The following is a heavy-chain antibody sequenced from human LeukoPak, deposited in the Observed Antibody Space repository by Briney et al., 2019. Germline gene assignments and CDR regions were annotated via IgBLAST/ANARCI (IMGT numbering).Heavy chain of an antibody. D-gene: IGHD6-13*01. Sequence: PGGSLRLSCAASGFTFSSYEMNWVRQAPGKGLEWVSYISSSGSTIYYADSVKGRFTISRDNAKNSLYLQMNSLRAEETAVYYCARASGSSPNQIDYWGQGTLVTVSS. CDR3: ARASGSSPNQIDY. CDR2: ISSSGSTI. CDR1: GFTFSSYE. J-gene: IGHJ4*02. V-gene: IGHV3-48*03.